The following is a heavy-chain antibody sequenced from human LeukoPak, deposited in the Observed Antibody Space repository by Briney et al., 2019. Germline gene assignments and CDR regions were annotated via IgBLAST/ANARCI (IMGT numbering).Heavy chain of an antibody. CDR1: GFTFSSYS. Sequence: GGSLRLSCAASGFTFSSYSMNWVRQAPGKGLEWVSSISSSSSYIYYADSVKGRFTISRDSAKNSLYLQMNSLRAEDTAVYYCAKGITMVRGPFDYWGQGTLVTVSS. CDR2: ISSSSSYI. V-gene: IGHV3-21*01. CDR3: AKGITMVRGPFDY. D-gene: IGHD3-10*01. J-gene: IGHJ4*02.